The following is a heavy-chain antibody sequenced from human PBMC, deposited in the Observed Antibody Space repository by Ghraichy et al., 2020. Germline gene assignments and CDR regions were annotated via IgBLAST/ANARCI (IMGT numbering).Heavy chain of an antibody. Sequence: SGPTLVKPTETLTLTCTVSGFSLSNARMGVSWIRQPPGKALEWLAHIFSNDEKSYSTSLKSRLTISKDTSKSQVVLTMTNMDPVDTATYYCARILYYYDSSGYGNTMVNYYYYGMDVWGQGTTVTVSS. CDR3: ARILYYYDSSGYGNTMVNYYYYGMDV. J-gene: IGHJ6*02. CDR2: IFSNDEK. CDR1: GFSLSNARMG. V-gene: IGHV2-26*01. D-gene: IGHD3-22*01.